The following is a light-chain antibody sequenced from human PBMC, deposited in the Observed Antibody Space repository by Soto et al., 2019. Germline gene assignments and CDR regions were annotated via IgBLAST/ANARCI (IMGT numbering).Light chain of an antibody. CDR3: QSYDSSLSGWV. Sequence: QSVLTQPPSVSGAPGQRVTISCTGSSSNIGAGYDVHWYQQLPGTAPKLLISGNTHRPSGVPDRFSDSKSGTSASLAITGLQAEDEADYYCQSYDSSLSGWVFGTGTMVTVL. V-gene: IGLV1-40*01. CDR1: SSNIGAGYD. CDR2: GNT. J-gene: IGLJ1*01.